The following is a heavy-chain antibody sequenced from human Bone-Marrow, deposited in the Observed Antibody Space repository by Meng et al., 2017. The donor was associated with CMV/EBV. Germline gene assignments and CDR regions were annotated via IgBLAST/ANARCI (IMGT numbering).Heavy chain of an antibody. CDR3: ARDNRYCSSTSGYWDYYGMDV. J-gene: IGHJ6*02. Sequence: GESLKISCAASGFTFSSYWMSWVRQAPGKGLEWVANIKQDGSEKYYVDSVKGRFTISRDNAKNSLYLQMNSLRAEDTAVYYCARDNRYCSSTSGYWDYYGMDVWGQGTTVTVSS. CDR2: IKQDGSEK. D-gene: IGHD2-2*01. CDR1: GFTFSSYW. V-gene: IGHV3-7*01.